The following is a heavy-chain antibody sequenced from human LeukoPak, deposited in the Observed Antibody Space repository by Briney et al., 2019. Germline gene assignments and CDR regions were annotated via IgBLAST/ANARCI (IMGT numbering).Heavy chain of an antibody. CDR1: GGSVSSGSHY. V-gene: IGHV4-61*01. D-gene: IGHD4-23*01. CDR3: ARDRWASPPWFDP. J-gene: IGHJ5*02. CDR2: IYYSGNI. Sequence: SETLSLTCTVSGGSVSSGSHYWSWIRQPPGKGLEWIGNIYYSGNINYNPSLKSRVTISVDTSKNQFSLKLSSVTAADTAVYYCARDRWASPPWFDPWGQGTLVTVSS.